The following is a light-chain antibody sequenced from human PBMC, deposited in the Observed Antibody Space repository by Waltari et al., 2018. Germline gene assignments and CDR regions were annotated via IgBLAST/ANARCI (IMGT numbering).Light chain of an antibody. CDR1: QSVSSI. J-gene: IGKJ4*01. CDR3: QQHSRWPPT. Sequence: DIVMTQSPATLSVSPGERATLSCRASQSVSSIAWYQQRPGQAPRLLMYDVSTRATGIPARFSGSGSETEFTLTIGSIQSEDFAVYHCQQHSRWPPTFGGGTTVEIK. CDR2: DVS. V-gene: IGKV3-15*01.